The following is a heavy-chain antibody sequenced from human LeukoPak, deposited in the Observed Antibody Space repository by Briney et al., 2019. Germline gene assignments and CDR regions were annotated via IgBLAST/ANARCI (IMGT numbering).Heavy chain of an antibody. V-gene: IGHV1-46*01. CDR1: RYTFTSNY. D-gene: IGHD2-8*01. CDR2: INPSGGTT. CDR3: ARQRGGQYEDGFDI. J-gene: IGHJ3*02. Sequence: GASVKVSCKASRYTFTSNYMHWVRQAPGQGLEWMGIINPSGGTTIYAQKFQGRVTMTRDTSTSTVYMELSSLRSEDTAVYYCARQRGGQYEDGFDIWGQGTMVTVSS.